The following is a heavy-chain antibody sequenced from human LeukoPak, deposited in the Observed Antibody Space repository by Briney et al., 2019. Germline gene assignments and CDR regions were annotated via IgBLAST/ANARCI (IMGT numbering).Heavy chain of an antibody. CDR1: GFRISTNY. J-gene: IGHJ4*02. V-gene: IGHV3-53*05. CDR3: ASATYCGGDCYAFFDD. D-gene: IGHD2-21*02. CDR2: IWSGGNT. Sequence: GSLGLSYAASGFRISTNYMRWGRPAAGRGVERVSSIWSGGNTYYADSVKGRVTISRDNFKNTVYLQMNSLRSEDTAMYYCASATYCGGDCYAFFDDWGQGTLVTVSS.